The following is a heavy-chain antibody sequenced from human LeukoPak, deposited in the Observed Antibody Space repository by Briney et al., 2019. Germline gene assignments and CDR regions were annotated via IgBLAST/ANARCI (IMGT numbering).Heavy chain of an antibody. Sequence: PGGSLRLSCAASGFTFSSYSMNWVRQAPGKGLEWVSSISSSSYIYYADSVKGRFTISRDNAKNTLYLQMNSLRAEDTAVYYCATAQWPQRGYYGMDVWGQGTTVTVSS. CDR2: ISSSSYI. CDR1: GFTFSSYS. CDR3: ATAQWPQRGYYGMDV. V-gene: IGHV3-21*04. J-gene: IGHJ6*02. D-gene: IGHD6-19*01.